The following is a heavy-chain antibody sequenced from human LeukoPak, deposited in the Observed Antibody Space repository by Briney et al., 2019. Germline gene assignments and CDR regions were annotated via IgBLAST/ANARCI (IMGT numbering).Heavy chain of an antibody. D-gene: IGHD6-19*01. CDR3: ARDFVAGKEINFDY. CDR2: INAGNGNT. J-gene: IGHJ4*02. CDR1: GYTSTSYA. V-gene: IGHV1-3*01. Sequence: ASVKVSCKASGYTSTSYAMHWVRQAPGQRLEWMGWINAGNGNTKYSQKFQGRVTITRDTSASTAYMELSSLRSEDTAVYYCARDFVAGKEINFDYWGQGTLVTVSS.